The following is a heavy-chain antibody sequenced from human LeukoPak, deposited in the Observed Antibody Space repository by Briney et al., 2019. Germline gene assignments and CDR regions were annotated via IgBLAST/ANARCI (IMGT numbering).Heavy chain of an antibody. D-gene: IGHD2-2*01. CDR1: GDSTSSGGYY. V-gene: IGHV4-31*03. Sequence: PSETLSLTCTVSGDSTSSGGYYWSWIRQHPGKGLEWIGYIYYSGSTYYNPSLKSRVTISEDTSQNQFSLKLSSVTAADTAVYFCAGGAGYCSTTTCYSYFAHWAREPWSPSPQ. CDR3: AGGAGYCSTTTCYSYFAH. CDR2: IYYSGST. J-gene: IGHJ4*02.